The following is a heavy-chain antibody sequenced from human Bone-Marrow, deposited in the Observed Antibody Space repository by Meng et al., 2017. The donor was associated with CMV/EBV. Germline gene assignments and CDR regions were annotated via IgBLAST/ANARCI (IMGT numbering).Heavy chain of an antibody. CDR1: GGSVSSGSYY. J-gene: IGHJ4*02. CDR2: MYHSGST. V-gene: IGHV4-39*07. D-gene: IGHD3-10*01. CDR3: ARWAKYYYGSGSHGLDY. Sequence: SETLSLTCTVSGGSVSSGSYYWSWIRQPPGKGLEWIGSMYHSGSTYYNPSLKSRVTISVDTSKNQFSLKLSSVTAADTAVYYCARWAKYYYGSGSHGLDYWGQGTLVTVSS.